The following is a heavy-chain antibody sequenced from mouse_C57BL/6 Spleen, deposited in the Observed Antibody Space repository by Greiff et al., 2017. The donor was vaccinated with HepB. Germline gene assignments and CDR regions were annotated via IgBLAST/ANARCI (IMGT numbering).Heavy chain of an antibody. CDR1: GFTFSDYY. CDR3: ARQETSGYYAMDY. D-gene: IGHD3-2*02. CDR2: ISNGGGST. Sequence: EVQLVESGGGLVQPGGSLKLSCAASGFTFSDYYMYWVRQTPEKRLEWVAYISNGGGSTYYPDTVKGRFTISRDNANNTLYLQMSRLKSEDTAMYYCARQETSGYYAMDYWGQGTSVTVSS. V-gene: IGHV5-12*01. J-gene: IGHJ4*01.